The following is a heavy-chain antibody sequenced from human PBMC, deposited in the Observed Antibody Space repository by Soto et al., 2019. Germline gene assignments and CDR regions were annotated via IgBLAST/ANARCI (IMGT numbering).Heavy chain of an antibody. CDR2: ISMSSTVI. CDR1: GFMFSDYW. D-gene: IGHD3-16*01. V-gene: IGHV3-48*02. Sequence: GGSLRLSCAASGFMFSDYWMHWVRQAPGKGLEWVAYISMSSTVIYYGDSMKGRFTISRDNANNSLYLQMNSLRDEDTAVYYCAREGDDYSWFNYLDYWGQGTQVTVSS. CDR3: AREGDDYSWFNYLDY. J-gene: IGHJ4*02.